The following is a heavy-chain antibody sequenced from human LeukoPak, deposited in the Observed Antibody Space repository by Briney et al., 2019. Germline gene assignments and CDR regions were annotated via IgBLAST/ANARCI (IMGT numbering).Heavy chain of an antibody. J-gene: IGHJ6*02. D-gene: IGHD6-19*01. CDR3: AKDGFYSSGWSNYYCYGMDV. Sequence: PGGSLRLSCAASGFTFDDYAMHWVRQAPGKGLEWVSGISWNSGSIGYADSVKGRFTISRDNAKNSLYLQMNSLRAEDPALYYCAKDGFYSSGWSNYYCYGMDVWGQGTTVTVSS. V-gene: IGHV3-9*01. CDR2: ISWNSGSI. CDR1: GFTFDDYA.